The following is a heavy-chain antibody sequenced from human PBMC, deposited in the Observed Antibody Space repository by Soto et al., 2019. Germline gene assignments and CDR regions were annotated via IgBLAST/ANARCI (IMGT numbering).Heavy chain of an antibody. CDR2: ISAYNGNT. D-gene: IGHD6-13*01. V-gene: IGHV1-18*04. Sequence: ASVKVSCKASGYTFTSYGISWVRQAPGQGLEWMGWISAYNGNTNYAQKLQGRVTMTTDTSTSTAYMELRSLRSDDTAVYYCARGGAAAARAYYYYYGMDVWGQGTTVTVSS. CDR1: GYTFTSYG. J-gene: IGHJ6*02. CDR3: ARGGAAAARAYYYYYGMDV.